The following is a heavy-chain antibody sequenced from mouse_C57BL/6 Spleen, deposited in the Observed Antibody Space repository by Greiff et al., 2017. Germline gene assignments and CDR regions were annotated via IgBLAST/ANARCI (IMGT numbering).Heavy chain of an antibody. J-gene: IGHJ4*01. CDR1: GYTFTDYY. Sequence: QVQLQQSGAELVRPGASVKLSCKASGYTFTDYYINWVKQRPGQGLEWIARIYPGSGNTYYNEKFKGKATLTAEKSSSTAYMQLSSLTSEDSAVYFCASYGSLAMDYWGQGTSVTVSS. D-gene: IGHD1-1*01. V-gene: IGHV1-76*01. CDR3: ASYGSLAMDY. CDR2: IYPGSGNT.